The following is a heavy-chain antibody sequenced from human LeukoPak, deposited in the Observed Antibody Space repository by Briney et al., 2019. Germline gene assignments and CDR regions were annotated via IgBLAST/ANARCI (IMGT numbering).Heavy chain of an antibody. J-gene: IGHJ3*02. V-gene: IGHV3-53*05. Sequence: PGGSLRLSCAASGFTVSSNYMSWVRQAPGKGLEWVSVIYSGGSTYYADSVKGRFTISRDNSKNTLYLQMSSLRAEDTAVYYCVKDPWGLTTVVTPAAFDIWGQGTMVTVSS. CDR1: GFTVSSNY. CDR2: IYSGGST. D-gene: IGHD4-23*01. CDR3: VKDPWGLTTVVTPAAFDI.